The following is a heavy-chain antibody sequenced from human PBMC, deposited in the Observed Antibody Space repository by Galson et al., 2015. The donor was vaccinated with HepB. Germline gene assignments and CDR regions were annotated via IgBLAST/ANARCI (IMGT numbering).Heavy chain of an antibody. V-gene: IGHV7-4-1*02. CDR1: GYTFTSYA. D-gene: IGHD3-10*01. J-gene: IGHJ5*02. CDR2: INTNTGNP. CDR3: ARVLPTMVQGDLNWFDP. Sequence: SVKVSCKASGYTFTSYAMNWVRQAPGQGLEWMGWINTNTGNPTYAQGFTGRFVFSLDTSVSTAYLQISSLKAEDTAVYYCARVLPTMVQGDLNWFDPWGQGTLVTVSS.